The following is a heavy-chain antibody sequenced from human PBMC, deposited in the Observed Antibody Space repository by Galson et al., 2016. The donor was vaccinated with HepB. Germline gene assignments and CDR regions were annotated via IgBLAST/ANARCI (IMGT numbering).Heavy chain of an antibody. Sequence: SLRLSCAGSGFRFRSYAISWVRQAPGKGLEWVSGISGSGDRTRYADSVKGRFTISRDNSKHTLYLEMQSLRAEDTAVYYCAKEGWFGELLYGHLDVWGQGTRVTVSS. D-gene: IGHD3-10*01. V-gene: IGHV3-23*01. CDR1: GFRFRSYA. CDR3: AKEGWFGELLYGHLDV. J-gene: IGHJ4*02. CDR2: ISGSGDRT.